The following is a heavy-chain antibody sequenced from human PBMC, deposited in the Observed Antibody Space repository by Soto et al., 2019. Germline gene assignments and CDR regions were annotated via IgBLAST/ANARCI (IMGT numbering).Heavy chain of an antibody. D-gene: IGHD2-15*01. CDR2: INHSGST. CDR3: ARGYCSGGSCFDAFDI. J-gene: IGHJ3*02. Sequence: XXTLSLACAVYGGSFRGYYWRWIPQPPGKGLEWIGEINHSGSTNYNPSLKSRVTISVDTSKNQFSLKLSSVTAADTAVYYCARGYCSGGSCFDAFDIWGQGTMVTVSS. V-gene: IGHV4-34*01. CDR1: GGSFRGYY.